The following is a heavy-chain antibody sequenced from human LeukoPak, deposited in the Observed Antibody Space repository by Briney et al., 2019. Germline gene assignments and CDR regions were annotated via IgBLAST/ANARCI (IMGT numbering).Heavy chain of an antibody. Sequence: GGSLRLSCAASGFTFSSYGMHWVRQAPGKGLEWVAVIWYDGSNKYCADSVKGRFTISRDNSKNTLYLQMNSLRAEDTAVYYCARGRGGYDGRDFDYWGQGTLVTVSS. CDR2: IWYDGSNK. CDR1: GFTFSSYG. V-gene: IGHV3-33*01. J-gene: IGHJ4*02. CDR3: ARGRGGYDGRDFDY. D-gene: IGHD5-12*01.